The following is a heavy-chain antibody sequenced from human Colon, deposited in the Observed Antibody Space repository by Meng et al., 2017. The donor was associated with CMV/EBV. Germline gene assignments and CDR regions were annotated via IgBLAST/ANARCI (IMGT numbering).Heavy chain of an antibody. CDR2: ISSSSSYI. CDR3: ARDLHYCSGGDCYYGMDV. D-gene: IGHD2-15*01. J-gene: IGHJ6*02. V-gene: IGHV3-21*06. CDR1: GFTFSSYS. Sequence: GGSLRLSCAASGFTFSSYSMNWVRQAPGKGLEWVSSISSSSSYIYYADSVKGRFTVSRDNAKSSMYLQLNSLRAEDTAVYYCARDLHYCSGGDCYYGMDVWGQGTTVTVSS.